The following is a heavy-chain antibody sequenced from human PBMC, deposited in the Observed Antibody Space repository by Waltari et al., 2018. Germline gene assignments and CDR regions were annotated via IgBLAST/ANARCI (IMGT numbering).Heavy chain of an antibody. CDR2: IIPIFGTA. CDR3: ARGREVVVVPAAPLNWFDP. V-gene: IGHV1-69*01. Sequence: QVQLVQSGAEVKKPGSSVKVSCKASGGTFSSYAISWVRQAPGQGLEWMGGIIPIFGTANYAQKFQGRVTITADESTSTAYMELSSLRSEDTAVYYCARGREVVVVPAAPLNWFDPWGQGTLVTVSS. CDR1: GGTFSSYA. J-gene: IGHJ5*02. D-gene: IGHD2-2*01.